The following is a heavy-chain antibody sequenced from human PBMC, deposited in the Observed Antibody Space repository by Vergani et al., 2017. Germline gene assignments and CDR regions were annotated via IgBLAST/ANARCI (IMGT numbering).Heavy chain of an antibody. J-gene: IGHJ3*02. CDR2: ICGRGGST. D-gene: IGHD3-9*01. V-gene: IGHV3-23*01. CDR3: AXDVGNYDILTGYYNVDTAFDI. Sequence: EVQLLESGGGLVQPGGSLRLSCAASGFTFSSYAMSWVRQAPGKGLEWVSAICGRGGSTYYADSVKGRFTISRDNSKDTLYLQMNSLRAEDTAVYYCAXDVGNYDILTGYYNVDTAFDIWGQGTMVTVSS. CDR1: GFTFSSYA.